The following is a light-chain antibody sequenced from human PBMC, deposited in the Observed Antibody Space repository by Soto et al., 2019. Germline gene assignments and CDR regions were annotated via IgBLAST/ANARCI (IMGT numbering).Light chain of an antibody. CDR1: QSISSW. V-gene: IGKV1-5*03. Sequence: DIQMTQSPSTLSASVGDRVTITCRASQSISSWLAWYQQKPGKAPKLLIYKGSSLESGVPSRFSGSGSGTEFTLTISILQPDYFATYYCQQYNSYPITFGQGTRLEIK. CDR2: KGS. J-gene: IGKJ5*01. CDR3: QQYNSYPIT.